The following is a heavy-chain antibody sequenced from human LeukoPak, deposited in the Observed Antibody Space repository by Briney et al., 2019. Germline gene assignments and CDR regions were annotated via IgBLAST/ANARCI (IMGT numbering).Heavy chain of an antibody. J-gene: IGHJ2*01. V-gene: IGHV4-30-4*01. Sequence: SQTLSLTCTVSGGSISSGDYYWSWARQPPGKGLEWIGYIYYSGSTYYNPSLKSRVTISVDTSKNQFSLKLSSVTAADTAVYYCARAVASYDFWSGYYKVWYFDLWGRGTLVTVSS. CDR2: IYYSGST. D-gene: IGHD3-3*01. CDR1: GGSISSGDYY. CDR3: ARAVASYDFWSGYYKVWYFDL.